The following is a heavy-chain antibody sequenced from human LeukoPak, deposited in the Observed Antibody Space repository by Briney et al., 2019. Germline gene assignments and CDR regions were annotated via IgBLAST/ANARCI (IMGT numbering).Heavy chain of an antibody. CDR2: ISANTGKT. J-gene: IGHJ4*02. V-gene: IGHV1-18*01. CDR1: GYTFTSYG. CDR3: ARAGWYTSSSGACDN. Sequence: ASVKVSCKASGYTFTSYGIAWVRQAPGQGLEWMGWISANTGKTDFAQKFQGRVTMTTDTSTSTVYMELRSLRSDDTALYYCARAGWYTSSSGACDNWGQGTQVAVSS. D-gene: IGHD6-6*01.